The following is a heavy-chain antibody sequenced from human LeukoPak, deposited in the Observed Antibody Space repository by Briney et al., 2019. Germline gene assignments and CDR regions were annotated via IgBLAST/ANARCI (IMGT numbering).Heavy chain of an antibody. D-gene: IGHD6-13*01. CDR3: AREELTYSSSGWSIFDY. CDR1: GFTVSSNY. J-gene: IGHJ4*02. V-gene: IGHV3-66*02. Sequence: GGSLRLSCAASGFTVSSNYMSWVRQAPGKGLEWVSVIHSGGNTYYADSVKDRFTISRDNSKNTLYLQMNSLRAEDTAVYYCAREELTYSSSGWSIFDYWGQGTLVTVSS. CDR2: IHSGGNT.